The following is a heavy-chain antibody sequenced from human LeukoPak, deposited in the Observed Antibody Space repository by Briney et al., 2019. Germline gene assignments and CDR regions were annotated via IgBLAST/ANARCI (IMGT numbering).Heavy chain of an antibody. CDR2: INPYNGGT. J-gene: IGHJ5*02. CDR1: GYTFRDYF. V-gene: IGHV1-2*06. Sequence: GASVKVSCKASGYTFRDYFIHWVRQAPGQGLEWMGRINPYNGGTTYAQSFQGRVTLTRDTSITTVYLELTGLRSDDTAVYYCASLQGGNSDWLDPWGQGTLVTVSS. CDR3: ASLQGGNSDWLDP. D-gene: IGHD4-23*01.